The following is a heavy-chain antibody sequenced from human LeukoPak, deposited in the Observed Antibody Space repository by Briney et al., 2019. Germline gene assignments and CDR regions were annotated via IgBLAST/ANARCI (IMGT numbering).Heavy chain of an antibody. CDR3: AKEFWNDEDYYGMDV. CDR1: GFTFTSYS. J-gene: IGHJ6*02. D-gene: IGHD1-1*01. CDR2: ISGGGGST. V-gene: IGHV3-23*01. Sequence: GGSLRLSCAASGFTFTSYSMDWVRQAPGKGLEWVSTISGGGGSTYYADSVKGRFTISRDNSKNTLYLQVNSLRAEDTAVYYCAKEFWNDEDYYGMDVWGQGTTVTVSS.